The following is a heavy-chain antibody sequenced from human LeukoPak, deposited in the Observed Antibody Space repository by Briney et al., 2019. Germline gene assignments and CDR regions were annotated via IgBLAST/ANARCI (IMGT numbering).Heavy chain of an antibody. V-gene: IGHV4-34*08. CDR3: ARGSYGYGDFDY. D-gene: IGHD1-26*01. Sequence: PGGSLRLSCAASGFTFSNAWMSWIRQPPGKGLEWIGEINHSGSTNYNPSLKSRVTISVDTSKNQFSLKLSSATAADTAVYYCARGSYGYGDFDYWGQGTLVTVSS. CDR2: INHSGST. CDR1: GFTFSNAW. J-gene: IGHJ4*02.